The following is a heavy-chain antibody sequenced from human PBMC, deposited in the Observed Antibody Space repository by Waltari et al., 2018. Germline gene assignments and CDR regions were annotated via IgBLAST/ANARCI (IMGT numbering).Heavy chain of an antibody. D-gene: IGHD1-26*01. CDR2: IYYSGST. CDR1: GGSISSSSYY. J-gene: IGHJ4*02. Sequence: QLQLQESGPGLVKPSETLSLTCTVSGGSISSSSYYWGWIRQPPGKGLEWIGSIYYSGSTCYNPALKSRVTISVDTSKTQFSLKLSSVTAADTAVYYCARSVGSLRDGILHDYWGQGTLVTVSS. V-gene: IGHV4-39*07. CDR3: ARSVGSLRDGILHDY.